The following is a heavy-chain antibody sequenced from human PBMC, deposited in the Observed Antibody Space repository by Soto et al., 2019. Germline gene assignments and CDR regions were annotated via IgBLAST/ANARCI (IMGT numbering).Heavy chain of an antibody. V-gene: IGHV3-30*18. J-gene: IGHJ6*02. CDR1: GFTFSSYG. CDR3: AKDLNCSSTSCSYYYYYYGMDV. Sequence: GGSLRLSCAASGFTFSSYGMHWVRQAPGKGLEWVAVISYDGSNKYYADSVKGRFTISRDNSKNTLYLQMNSLRAEDTAVYYCAKDLNCSSTSCSYYYYYYGMDVWGQGTTVTVSS. CDR2: ISYDGSNK. D-gene: IGHD2-2*01.